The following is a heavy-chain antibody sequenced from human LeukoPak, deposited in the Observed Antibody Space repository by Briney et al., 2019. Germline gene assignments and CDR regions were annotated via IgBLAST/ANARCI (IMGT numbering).Heavy chain of an antibody. D-gene: IGHD4-17*01. CDR1: GFTVSSNY. V-gene: IGHV3-11*01. Sequence: GGSLRLSCAASGFTVSSNYMSWVRQAPGKGLEWVSYISSSGSTIYYADSVKGRFTISRDNAKNSLYLQMNSLRAEDTAVYYCASLYGDYVLGNWGQGTLVTVSS. J-gene: IGHJ4*02. CDR3: ASLYGDYVLGN. CDR2: ISSSGSTI.